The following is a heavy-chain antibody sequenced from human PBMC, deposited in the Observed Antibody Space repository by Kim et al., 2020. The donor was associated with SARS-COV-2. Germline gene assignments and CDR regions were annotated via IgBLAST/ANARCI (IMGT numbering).Heavy chain of an antibody. CDR2: IRSKAYGGTT. J-gene: IGHJ5*02. V-gene: IGHV3-49*03. Sequence: GGSLRLSCTASGFTFGDYGMSWFRQAPGKGLEWIGFIRSKAYGGTTEDAASVKGRFTISRDDSKSIAYLQMNSLKTEDTVVYFCTRVGAGFASGSFHPWGQGTLVTVSS. CDR3: TRVGAGFASGSFHP. CDR1: GFTFGDYG. D-gene: IGHD3-10*01.